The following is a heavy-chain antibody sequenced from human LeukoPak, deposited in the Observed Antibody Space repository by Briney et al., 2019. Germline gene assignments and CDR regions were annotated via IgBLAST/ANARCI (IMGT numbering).Heavy chain of an antibody. CDR2: ISGSGSGGST. CDR3: EKSGYNRFDY. CDR1: GFTFSRYA. J-gene: IGHJ4*02. D-gene: IGHD5-24*01. V-gene: IGHV3-23*01. Sequence: GGSLRLSCAASGFTFSRYAMSWVRQAPGKGLEWVSNISGSGSGGSTYYSDSVKGRFTISRDNSKNTLYLQMNSLRAEDTAVYYCEKSGYNRFDYWGQGTLVTVSS.